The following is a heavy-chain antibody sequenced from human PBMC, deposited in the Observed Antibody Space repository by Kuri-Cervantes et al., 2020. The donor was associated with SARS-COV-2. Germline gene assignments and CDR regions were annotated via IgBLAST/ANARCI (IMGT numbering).Heavy chain of an antibody. D-gene: IGHD2-2*02. V-gene: IGHV1-69*04. J-gene: IGHJ6*02. CDR2: IIPILAIA. CDR3: ARGLYCSSTSCYTYYYYGMDV. Sequence: SVKVSCKASGVTFSNYAISWVRQAPGQGLEWMGRIIPILAIANYAQKFQGRVTITADKSTSTAYMDMNSLRSEDTAVYYCARGLYCSSTSCYTYYYYGMDVWGQGTTVTVSS. CDR1: GVTFSNYA.